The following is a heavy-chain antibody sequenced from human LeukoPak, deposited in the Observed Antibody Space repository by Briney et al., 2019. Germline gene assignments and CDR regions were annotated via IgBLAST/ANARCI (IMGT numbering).Heavy chain of an antibody. V-gene: IGHV3-48*03. Sequence: GGSLRLSCAASGFTFSSYEMNWVRQAPGKGLEWVSYISSSGSTIYYADSVKGRFTISRDNAKNSLYLQMNGLRAEDTAVYYCARRKFGDYPFDYWGQGTLVTVSS. CDR3: ARRKFGDYPFDY. J-gene: IGHJ4*02. D-gene: IGHD4-17*01. CDR2: ISSSGSTI. CDR1: GFTFSSYE.